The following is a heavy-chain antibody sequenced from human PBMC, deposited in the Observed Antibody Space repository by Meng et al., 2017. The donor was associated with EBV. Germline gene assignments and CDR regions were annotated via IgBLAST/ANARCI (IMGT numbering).Heavy chain of an antibody. V-gene: IGHV1-8*01. CDR3: ARGPYYYDSSGYYYGEFDP. CDR1: GYTFTSYD. Sequence: QVQLVQSGAEVKKPGASVKVVCKASGYTFTSYDINWVRQATGQGLEWMGWMNPNSGNTGYAQKFQGRVTMTRNTSISTAYMELSSLRSEDTAVYYCARGPYYYDSSGYYYGEFDPWGQGTLVTAPQ. J-gene: IGHJ5*02. CDR2: MNPNSGNT. D-gene: IGHD3-22*01.